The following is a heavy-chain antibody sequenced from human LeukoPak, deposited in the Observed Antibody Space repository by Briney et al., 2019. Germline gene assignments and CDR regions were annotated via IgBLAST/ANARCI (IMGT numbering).Heavy chain of an antibody. Sequence: ASVKVSCKASGYTFTSYGISWVRQAPGQGLEWMGWISAYNGNTNYAQKLQGRVTMTTDTSTSTAYMELRSLRSEDTAVYYCARDYNALEIQELLWFGELSYWGQGTLVTVSS. D-gene: IGHD3-10*01. CDR1: GYTFTSYG. CDR2: ISAYNGNT. CDR3: ARDYNALEIQELLWFGELSY. V-gene: IGHV1-18*01. J-gene: IGHJ4*02.